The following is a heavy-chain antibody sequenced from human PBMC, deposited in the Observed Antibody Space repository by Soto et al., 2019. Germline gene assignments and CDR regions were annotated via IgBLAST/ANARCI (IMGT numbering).Heavy chain of an antibody. J-gene: IGHJ3*02. Sequence: PGGSLRLSCSASGFTFSSYAMHLVRQAPGKGLEYVSAISSNGGSTYYADSVKGRFTISRDNSKNTLYLQMSSLRAEDTAVYYCVKDLLSHDDAFDIWGQGTMVTVSS. CDR2: ISSNGGST. V-gene: IGHV3-64D*08. CDR3: VKDLLSHDDAFDI. CDR1: GFTFSSYA.